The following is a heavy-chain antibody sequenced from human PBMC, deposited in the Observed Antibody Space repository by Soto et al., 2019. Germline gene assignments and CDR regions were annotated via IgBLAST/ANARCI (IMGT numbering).Heavy chain of an antibody. D-gene: IGHD2-15*01. CDR1: GGSITTYY. Sequence: QVQLQESGPGLVKPSETLSLTCTVSGGSITTYYWSWIRQSPGRGLEWIGYIHHSGATNYNPSLRSRVNLSVGTSKDPFPLAMSSVTAADTALYFCAREEGTDGYYNTPGGMDVWGPGTLVTVSS. V-gene: IGHV4-59*01. CDR2: IHHSGAT. CDR3: AREEGTDGYYNTPGGMDV. J-gene: IGHJ4*02.